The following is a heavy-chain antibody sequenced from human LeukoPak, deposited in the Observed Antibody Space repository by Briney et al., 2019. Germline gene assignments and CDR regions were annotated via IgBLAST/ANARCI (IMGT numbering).Heavy chain of an antibody. CDR3: EKETRYCRGGSCYSAPFAY. Sequence: GGSLRLSCAASGFTFSSYAMSWVRQAPGKGLEWVSLISDSGGSTYYADSVKSRFTISRDNSKTTLYLQMSSLRADDTAVYYCEKETRYCRGGSCYSAPFAYWGQGTLVTVSS. CDR2: ISDSGGST. V-gene: IGHV3-23*01. D-gene: IGHD2-15*01. J-gene: IGHJ4*02. CDR1: GFTFSSYA.